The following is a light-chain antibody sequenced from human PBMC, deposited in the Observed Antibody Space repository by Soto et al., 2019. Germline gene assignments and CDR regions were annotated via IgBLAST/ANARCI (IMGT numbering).Light chain of an antibody. Sequence: EIVMTQSPATLSVSPGDTATLSCRASQSVSSKLAWYQQKPGLAPRLLIYGASTRATGIPARFSGSGSGTEFTLTISSLQSEDFAVYYCQQYNNWPRTFGQGTNLEIK. J-gene: IGKJ2*01. CDR3: QQYNNWPRT. V-gene: IGKV3-15*01. CDR1: QSVSSK. CDR2: GAS.